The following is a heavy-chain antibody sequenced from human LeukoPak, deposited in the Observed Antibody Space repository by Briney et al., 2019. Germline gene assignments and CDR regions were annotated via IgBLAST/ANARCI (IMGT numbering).Heavy chain of an antibody. Sequence: GGSLRLSCAASGFTVSSNYMSWVRQAPGKGLEWVAVISYDGSNKYYADSVKGRFAISRDNSKNTLYLQMNSLRAEDTAVYYCARGWEYREDDAFAIWGQGTMVTVSS. CDR2: ISYDGSNK. CDR3: ARGWEYREDDAFAI. J-gene: IGHJ3*02. CDR1: GFTVSSNY. D-gene: IGHD1-26*01. V-gene: IGHV3-30*09.